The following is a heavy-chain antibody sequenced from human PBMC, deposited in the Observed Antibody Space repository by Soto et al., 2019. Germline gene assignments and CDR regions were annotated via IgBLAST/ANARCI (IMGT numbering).Heavy chain of an antibody. Sequence: QVQLVQSGAEEKKPGASVKVSCKASGYTFTGYAMHWVRQAPGQRLEWMGWINAGNGNTKYSQKFQGRVTITRDTSARTADMELSSLRSEDTAVYYCARAVAVPADFDYWGQGTLVTVSS. CDR2: INAGNGNT. J-gene: IGHJ4*02. CDR3: ARAVAVPADFDY. CDR1: GYTFTGYA. D-gene: IGHD6-19*01. V-gene: IGHV1-3*05.